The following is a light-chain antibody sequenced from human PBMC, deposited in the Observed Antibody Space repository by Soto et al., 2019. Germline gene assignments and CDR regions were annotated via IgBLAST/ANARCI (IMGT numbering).Light chain of an antibody. CDR2: EVS. V-gene: IGLV2-23*02. CDR3: CSYAGSSTYV. Sequence: SSPTQPSPLSGSPGQSITLSCTGNSSYVGSYNLVSWYQQHPGKAPKLMIYEVSKRPSGVSNRFSGSKSGNTASLTISGLQAEDEADYYCCSYAGSSTYVFGTGTKVTVL. CDR1: SSYVGSYNL. J-gene: IGLJ1*01.